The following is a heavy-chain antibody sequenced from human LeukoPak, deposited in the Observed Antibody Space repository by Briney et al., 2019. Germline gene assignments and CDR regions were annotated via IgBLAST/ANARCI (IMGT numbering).Heavy chain of an antibody. CDR2: ISAYNGNT. CDR3: ARERAYYYDSSGYKALGV. CDR1: GYTFTSYG. V-gene: IGHV1-18*01. J-gene: IGHJ6*02. Sequence: EAPVKVSCKASGYTFTSYGISWVRQAPGQGLEWMGWISAYNGNTNYAQKLQGRVTMTTDTSTSTAYMELRSLRSDDTAVYYCARERAYYYDSSGYKALGVWGQGTTVTVSS. D-gene: IGHD3-22*01.